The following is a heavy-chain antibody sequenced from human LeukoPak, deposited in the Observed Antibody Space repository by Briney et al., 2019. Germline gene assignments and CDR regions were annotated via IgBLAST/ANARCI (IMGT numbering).Heavy chain of an antibody. CDR2: IYSDGGT. J-gene: IGHJ4*02. CDR1: GFTFSSYA. CDR3: ARDSSGPGY. V-gene: IGHV3-53*01. Sequence: PGGSLRLSCAASGFTFSSYAMSWVRQAPGRGLEWVSVIYSDGGTFYADSVKGRFTISRDNSKNTLYLQMNSLRAEDTAVYYCARDSSGPGYWGQGTLVTVSS. D-gene: IGHD6-19*01.